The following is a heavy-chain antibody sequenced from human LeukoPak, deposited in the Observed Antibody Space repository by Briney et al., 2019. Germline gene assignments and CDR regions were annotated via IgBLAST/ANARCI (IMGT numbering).Heavy chain of an antibody. J-gene: IGHJ6*03. CDR3: ARSGAFVLLWFGELFPPGYMDV. Sequence: SETLSLTCAVYGGSFSGDYWSWIRQPPGKGLEWIGEINHSGSTNYNPSLKSRVTISVDTSKNQSSLKLSSVTAADTAVYYCARSGAFVLLWFGELFPPGYMDVWGKGTTVTVSS. V-gene: IGHV4-34*01. CDR2: INHSGST. D-gene: IGHD3-10*01. CDR1: GGSFSGDY.